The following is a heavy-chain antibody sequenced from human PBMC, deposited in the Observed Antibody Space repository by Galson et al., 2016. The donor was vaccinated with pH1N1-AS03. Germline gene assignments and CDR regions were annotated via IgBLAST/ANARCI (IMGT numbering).Heavy chain of an antibody. CDR3: AREEGGFGSNWLQTDAFDF. V-gene: IGHV3-30-3*01. CDR2: MSYEGTTT. Sequence: SLRLSCAASGSIFTHYSMHWVRQAPGKGLEWVAVMSYEGTTTYYADSVKGRFTISRDNSKNTLYLQMNSLRTEDTALYYCAREEGGFGSNWLQTDAFDFWGQGTMVTVSS. CDR1: GSIFTHYS. J-gene: IGHJ3*01. D-gene: IGHD6-13*01.